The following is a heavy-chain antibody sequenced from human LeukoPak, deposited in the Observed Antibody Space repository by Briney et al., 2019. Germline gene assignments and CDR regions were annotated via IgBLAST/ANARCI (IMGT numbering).Heavy chain of an antibody. V-gene: IGHV4-34*01. CDR3: ASLGAAARNFDY. D-gene: IGHD6-13*01. CDR2: INHSGST. CDR1: GGSFSGYY. J-gene: IGHJ4*02. Sequence: SETLSLTCAVYGGSFSGYYWSWIRQPPGKGLEWIGEINHSGSTNYNPSLKSRVTMSVDTSKNQFSLKLSSVTAADTAVYYCASLGAAARNFDYWGQGTLVTVSS.